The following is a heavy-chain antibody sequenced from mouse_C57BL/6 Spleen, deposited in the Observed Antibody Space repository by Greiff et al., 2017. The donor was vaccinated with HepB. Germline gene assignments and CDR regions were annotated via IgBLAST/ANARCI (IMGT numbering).Heavy chain of an antibody. D-gene: IGHD1-1*01. CDR3: ARNYYGSSSWFAY. Sequence: QVQLKESGPGLVQPSQSLSITCTVSGFSLTSYGLHWVRQSPGKGLEWLGVIWSGGSTDYNAAFISRLSISKDNSKSQVFFKMNSLQADDTAIYYCARNYYGSSSWFAYWGQGTLVTVSA. J-gene: IGHJ3*01. CDR1: GFSLTSYG. CDR2: IWSGGST. V-gene: IGHV2-2*01.